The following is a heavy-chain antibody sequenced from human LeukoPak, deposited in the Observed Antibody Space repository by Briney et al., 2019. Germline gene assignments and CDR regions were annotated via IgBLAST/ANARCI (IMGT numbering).Heavy chain of an antibody. CDR3: ARGTFGLRYFDWLLFDY. CDR2: IYSGGST. CDR1: GFTVSSNY. V-gene: IGHV3-53*04. D-gene: IGHD3-9*01. J-gene: IGHJ4*02. Sequence: SGGSLRLSCAASGFTVSSNYMSWVRQAPGKGLEWVSVIYSGGSTYYADSVKGRFTISRHNSKNTLYLQMNSLRAEDTAVYYCARGTFGLRYFDWLLFDYWGQGTLVTVSS.